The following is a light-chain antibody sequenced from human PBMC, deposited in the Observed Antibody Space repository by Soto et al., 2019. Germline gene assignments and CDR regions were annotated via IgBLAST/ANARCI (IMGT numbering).Light chain of an antibody. CDR3: QQYNNWTGT. J-gene: IGKJ1*01. CDR2: GAS. CDR1: QRFXSN. Sequence: IGVTQSAATLSVSPGERATLSCRASQRFXSNFGWDQVKPGQAPRLLXSGASTRATASPARLSGSGSGTEFTLTISSLQSEDFSAYYCQQYNNWTGTFGQGTKVDI. V-gene: IGKV3-15*01.